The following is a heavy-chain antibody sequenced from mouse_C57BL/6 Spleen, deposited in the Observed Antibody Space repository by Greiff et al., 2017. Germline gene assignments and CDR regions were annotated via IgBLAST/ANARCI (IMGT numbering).Heavy chain of an antibody. D-gene: IGHD1-1*01. Sequence: VKLMESGPELVKPGASVKLSCKASGYTFTSYDINWVKQRPGQGLEWIGWIYPRDGSTKYNEKFKGKATLTVDTSSSTAYMELHSLTSEDSAVYFCARHCYGSSYWYFDVWGTGTTVTVSS. V-gene: IGHV1-85*01. CDR1: GYTFTSYD. CDR2: IYPRDGST. J-gene: IGHJ1*03. CDR3: ARHCYGSSYWYFDV.